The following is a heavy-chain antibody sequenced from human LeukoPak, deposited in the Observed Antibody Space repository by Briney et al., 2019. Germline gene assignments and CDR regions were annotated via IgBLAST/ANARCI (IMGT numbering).Heavy chain of an antibody. V-gene: IGHV1-2*02. CDR1: GYTFTGYY. CDR3: ARDAVTVLTPFFEF. Sequence: ASVRVSCKASGYTFTGYYLHWVRQAPGQGLEWMGWINCNSGGTNYAQKFQGRVTMTRDTSSNIVYMDLSRLTFDDTAVYYCARDAVTVLTPFFEFWAQGTLVTVSS. CDR2: INCNSGGT. J-gene: IGHJ4*02. D-gene: IGHD4-23*01.